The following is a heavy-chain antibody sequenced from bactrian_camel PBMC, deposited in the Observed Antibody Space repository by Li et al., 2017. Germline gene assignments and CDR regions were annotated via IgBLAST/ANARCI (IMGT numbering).Heavy chain of an antibody. CDR2: IYTADGHT. D-gene: IGHD6*01. Sequence: VQLVESGGGLVQPGGSLRLSCVTSGFTFHAYPMTWVRLAPKKGLEWVSTIYTADGHTQCADSVKGRFTMSKDNAENTMYLQMTSLKAEDTAVYYWAADWPEWDPYGGSWYRFGYWGQGTQVTVS. V-gene: IGHV3S13*01. J-gene: IGHJ6*01. CDR3: AADWPEWDPYGGSWYRFGY. CDR1: GFTFHAYP.